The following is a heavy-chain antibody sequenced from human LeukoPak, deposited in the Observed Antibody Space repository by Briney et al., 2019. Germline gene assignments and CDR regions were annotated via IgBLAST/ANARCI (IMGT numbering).Heavy chain of an antibody. D-gene: IGHD6-13*01. CDR1: GFTFSSYA. J-gene: IGHJ3*02. CDR2: ISGSGGST. Sequence: PGGSLRLSCAASGFTFSSYAMSWVRQAPGKGLEWVSAISGSGGSTYYADSVKGRFTISRDNSKNTLYLQMSSLRAEDTAVYYCAKDINKSSWPTDAFDIWGQGTMVTVSS. V-gene: IGHV3-23*01. CDR3: AKDINKSSWPTDAFDI.